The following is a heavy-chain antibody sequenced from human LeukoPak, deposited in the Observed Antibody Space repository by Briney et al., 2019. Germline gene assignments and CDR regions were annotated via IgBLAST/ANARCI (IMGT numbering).Heavy chain of an antibody. CDR1: GGSINNYY. CDR2: ISTLGGT. D-gene: IGHD1-26*01. Sequence: SETLSLTCSVSGGSINNYYWTWIRQPAGKGLEWIGHISTLGGTNYNPSLKSRVSMSVDTSNYHFSLKLSFVTAADTAIYYCARVAQYLVGASSTAFFEYWGQGTLVTVSS. CDR3: ARVAQYLVGASSTAFFEY. J-gene: IGHJ4*02. V-gene: IGHV4-4*07.